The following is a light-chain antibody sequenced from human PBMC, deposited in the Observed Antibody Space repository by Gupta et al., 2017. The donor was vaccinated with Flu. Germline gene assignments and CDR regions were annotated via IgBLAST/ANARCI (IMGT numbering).Light chain of an antibody. J-gene: IGLJ3*02. V-gene: IGLV2-11*03. CDR1: SSDVGGYTY. CDR3: SSYAGSYTWV. CDR2: EVS. Sequence: TSSDVGGYTYVSWYQQHPGKAPKLMIYEVSNRPSGISNRFSGSKSGSTASLTISGPQAEDEGNYYCSSYAGSYTWVFGGGTKLTVL.